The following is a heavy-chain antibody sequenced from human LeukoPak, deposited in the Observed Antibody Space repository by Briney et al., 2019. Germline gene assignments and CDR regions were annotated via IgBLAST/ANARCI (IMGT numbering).Heavy chain of an antibody. V-gene: IGHV1-69*06. CDR3: ARDLTYPNWFDP. Sequence: SVKVSCKASGGTFSSYAISWVRQAPGQGLEWMGGIIPIFGTANYAQKFQGRVTITADKSTSTAYMELSSLRSEDTAVYYCARDLTYPNWFDPWGQGTLVTVSS. J-gene: IGHJ5*02. D-gene: IGHD3-9*01. CDR1: GGTFSSYA. CDR2: IIPIFGTA.